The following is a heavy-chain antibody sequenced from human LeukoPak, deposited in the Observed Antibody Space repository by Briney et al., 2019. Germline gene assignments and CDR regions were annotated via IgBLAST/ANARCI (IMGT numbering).Heavy chain of an antibody. V-gene: IGHV1-69*13. CDR1: GGTFSSYA. J-gene: IGHJ3*02. CDR2: IIPIFGTA. Sequence: ASVKVSCKASGGTFSSYAISWVRQAPGQGLEWMGGIIPIFGTANYAQKFQGRVTITADESTSTAYMELSSLRSEDTAVYYCASIYPGDAFDIWGKGTMVTVSS. D-gene: IGHD3-10*01. CDR3: ASIYPGDAFDI.